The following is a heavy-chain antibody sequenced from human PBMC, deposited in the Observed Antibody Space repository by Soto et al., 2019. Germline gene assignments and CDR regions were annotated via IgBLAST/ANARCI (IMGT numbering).Heavy chain of an antibody. J-gene: IGHJ6*03. CDR1: GDSVSSNSAA. CDR3: ARYKLVSIISFLRNYYYYFYIHV. D-gene: IGHD3-10*01. V-gene: IGHV6-1*01. CDR2: TYYRSKWYN. Sequence: SQTLSLTCAISGDSVSSNSAAWNWIWQSQSKSLEWLGRTYYRSKWYNDYAVSVKSRININPDTSKKQFSLQLNSVTPEDTSVYYCARYKLVSIISFLRNYYYYFYIHVLRKATPVTVS.